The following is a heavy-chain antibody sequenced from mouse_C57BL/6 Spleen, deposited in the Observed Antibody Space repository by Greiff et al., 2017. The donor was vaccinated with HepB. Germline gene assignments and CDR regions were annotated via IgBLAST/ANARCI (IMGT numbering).Heavy chain of an antibody. V-gene: IGHV1-69*01. D-gene: IGHD2-3*01. CDR2: IDPSDSYT. Sequence: QVQLKQPGAELVMPGASVKLSCKASGYTFTSYWMHWVKQRPGQGLEWIGEIDPSDSYTNYNQKFKGKSTLTVDKSSSTAYMQLSSLTSEDSAVYYCASIYDGGAMDYWGQGTSVTVSS. CDR1: GYTFTSYW. CDR3: ASIYDGGAMDY. J-gene: IGHJ4*01.